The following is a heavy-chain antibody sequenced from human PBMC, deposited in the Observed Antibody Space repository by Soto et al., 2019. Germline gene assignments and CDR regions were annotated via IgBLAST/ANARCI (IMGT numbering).Heavy chain of an antibody. Sequence: EVQLVESGGGLVQPGRSLRLSCAASGFTFDDYAMHWVRQAPGKGLEWVSGISWNSGSIGYAGSVKGRVTISRDNAKNSLYLQMSSLRAEDTALYYCAKDRGLVLSFYFDYWGQGSLVTVSS. CDR2: ISWNSGSI. V-gene: IGHV3-9*01. CDR3: AKDRGLVLSFYFDY. J-gene: IGHJ4*02. D-gene: IGHD6-19*01. CDR1: GFTFDDYA.